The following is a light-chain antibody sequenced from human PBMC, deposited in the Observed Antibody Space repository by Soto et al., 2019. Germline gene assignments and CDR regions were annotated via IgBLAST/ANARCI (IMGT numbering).Light chain of an antibody. J-gene: IGKJ5*01. V-gene: IGKV1-27*01. CDR3: QKYDNVPIT. Sequence: DIQMTQSPSSLSASVGDSVTITCRASQGISNYLAWYQQKPGKVPQLLIYSASTLPSGVPSRFSGSASGPDFTLTISSLQPDDVATYSCQKYDNVPITFGQGTRLELK. CDR2: SAS. CDR1: QGISNY.